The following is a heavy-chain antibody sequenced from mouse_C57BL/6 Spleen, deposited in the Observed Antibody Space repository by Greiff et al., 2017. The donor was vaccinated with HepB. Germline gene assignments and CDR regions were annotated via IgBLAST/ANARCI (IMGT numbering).Heavy chain of an antibody. CDR1: GFTFSDYG. CDR2: ISNLAYSI. D-gene: IGHD2-5*01. J-gene: IGHJ4*01. V-gene: IGHV5-15*01. CDR3: ARQRGPYYSNWNYAMDY. Sequence: EVQLVESGGGLVQPGGSLKLSCAASGFTFSDYGMAWVRQAPRKGPEWVAFISNLAYSIYYADTVTGRFTISRENAKNTLYLEMSSLRSEDTAMYYCARQRGPYYSNWNYAMDYWGQGTSVTVSS.